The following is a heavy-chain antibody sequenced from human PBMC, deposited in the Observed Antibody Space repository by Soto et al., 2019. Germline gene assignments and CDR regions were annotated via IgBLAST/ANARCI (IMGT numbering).Heavy chain of an antibody. Sequence: QITLKESGPTLVKPTQTLTLTCTFSGFSLSTSGVGVGWIRQPPGKALEWLALIYWDDDKRYSPSLKSRLTTTSDTSKNQVVLTMTNMDPVDTATYYCALLTYYYDSSGYYSSAEYFQHWGQGTLVTVSS. D-gene: IGHD3-22*01. CDR3: ALLTYYYDSSGYYSSAEYFQH. V-gene: IGHV2-5*02. CDR1: GFSLSTSGVG. CDR2: IYWDDDK. J-gene: IGHJ1*01.